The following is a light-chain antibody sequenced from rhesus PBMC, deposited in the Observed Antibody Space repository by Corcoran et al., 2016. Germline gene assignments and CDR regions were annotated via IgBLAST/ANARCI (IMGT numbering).Light chain of an antibody. CDR2: AIS. J-gene: IGKJ1*01. CDR3: MQALEFPWT. CDR1: QSLLDSEQGNTY. Sequence: IVMTQTPLFLPVTPGEPASISCRSSQSLLDSEQGNTYLDWYLQKPGQSPQLLIYAISNRASGVPDKFSGSGSDSDFTLKISRVEAEDVGVYYCMQALEFPWTFGQGTKVEIK. V-gene: IGKV2-104*02.